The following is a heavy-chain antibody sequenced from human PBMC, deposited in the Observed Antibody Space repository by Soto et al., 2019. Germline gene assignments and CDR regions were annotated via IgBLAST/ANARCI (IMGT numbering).Heavy chain of an antibody. J-gene: IGHJ3*02. D-gene: IGHD2-2*01. V-gene: IGHV4-31*03. CDR1: GGSISSGGYY. CDR2: IYYSGST. CDR3: ARDSDDDTCSSTSCYAFDI. Sequence: SETLSLTCTVSGGSISSGGYYWSWIRQHPGKGLEWIGYIYYSGSTYYNPSLKSRVTISVDTSKNQFSLKLSSVTAADTAVYYCARDSDDDTCSSTSCYAFDIWGQGTMVTVSS.